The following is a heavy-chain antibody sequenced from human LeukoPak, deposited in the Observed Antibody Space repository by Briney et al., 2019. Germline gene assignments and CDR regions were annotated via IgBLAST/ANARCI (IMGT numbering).Heavy chain of an antibody. V-gene: IGHV3-30*02. CDR2: IRYDGSNK. CDR1: GFTFSSYG. Sequence: GGSLRLSCAASGFTFSSYGMHWVRQAPGKGLEWVAFIRYDGSNKYYADSVKGRFTISRDNSKNTLYLQMNSLRAEDTAVYYCARMLGYCSSTSCLRSFDYWGQGTLVTVSS. J-gene: IGHJ4*02. D-gene: IGHD2-2*01. CDR3: ARMLGYCSSTSCLRSFDY.